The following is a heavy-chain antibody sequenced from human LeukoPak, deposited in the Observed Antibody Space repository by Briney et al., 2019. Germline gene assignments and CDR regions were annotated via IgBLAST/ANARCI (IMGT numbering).Heavy chain of an antibody. D-gene: IGHD2-21*02. CDR2: ISRSSTYI. J-gene: IGHJ4*02. CDR3: ASRRSAYCGGDCPEGY. V-gene: IGHV3-21*01. Sequence: GGSRRLSCAASGFTFSSYAMKWVRQAPGKGLEWVSSISRSSTYIYYADSVKGRFTISRDNAKNSLYLQMNSLRAEDTAVYYCASRRSAYCGGDCPEGYWGQGTLVTVSS. CDR1: GFTFSSYA.